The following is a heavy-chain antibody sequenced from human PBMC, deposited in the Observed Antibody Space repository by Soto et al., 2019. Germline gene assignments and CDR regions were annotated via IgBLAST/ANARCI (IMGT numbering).Heavy chain of an antibody. D-gene: IGHD3-22*01. CDR3: ARQYSSGYYYLYYFDY. V-gene: IGHV4-39*01. J-gene: IGHJ4*02. CDR1: GGSISSSSYY. Sequence: PSETLSLTCTVSGGSISSSSYYWGWIRQPPGKGLEWIGSIYYSGSTYYNPSLKSRVTISVHTSKNQFSLKLSSVTAADTAVYYCARQYSSGYYYLYYFDYWGQGTLVTVSS. CDR2: IYYSGST.